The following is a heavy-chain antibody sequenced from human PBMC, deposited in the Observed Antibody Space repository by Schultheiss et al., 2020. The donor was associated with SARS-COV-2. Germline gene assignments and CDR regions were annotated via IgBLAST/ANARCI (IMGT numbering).Heavy chain of an antibody. CDR3: ARDGGSGGSGWYGWFDP. CDR2: ISGSGGST. CDR1: GFTFSSYA. V-gene: IGHV3-23*01. J-gene: IGHJ5*02. D-gene: IGHD6-19*01. Sequence: GGSLRLSCAASGFTFSSYAMSWVRQAPGKGLEWVSAISGSGGSTYYADSVKGRFTISRDNAKNSLYLQMNSLRAEDTAVYYCARDGGSGGSGWYGWFDPWGQGTLVTVSS.